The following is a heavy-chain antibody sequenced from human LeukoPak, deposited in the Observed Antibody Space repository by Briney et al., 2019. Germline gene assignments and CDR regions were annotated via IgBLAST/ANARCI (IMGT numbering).Heavy chain of an antibody. V-gene: IGHV3-23*01. CDR2: ISVSGGST. CDR3: AKGGARTFHI. J-gene: IGHJ3*02. Sequence: GGSLRLSCAASGFNFSSYAMSWVRQAPGKGLEWVSTISVSGGSTYYADSVKGRFTTSRDNSKNTLHLQMNSLRAEDTAVYYCAKGGARTFHIWGQGTMVTVSS. D-gene: IGHD6-25*01. CDR1: GFNFSSYA.